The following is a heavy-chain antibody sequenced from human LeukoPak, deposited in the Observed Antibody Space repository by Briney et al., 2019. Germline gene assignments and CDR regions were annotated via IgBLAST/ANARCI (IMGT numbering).Heavy chain of an antibody. CDR1: GFIFSSYA. V-gene: IGHV3-30*02. Sequence: PGGSLRLSCAASGFIFSSYAMHWVRQAPGKGLEWVALIWYDGSNKYYADSLKGRFTISRDNSKNTLYLQMNSLRAEDTAVYYCAKDRSSSWSLDYWGQGTLVAVSS. CDR2: IWYDGSNK. CDR3: AKDRSSSWSLDY. J-gene: IGHJ4*02. D-gene: IGHD6-13*01.